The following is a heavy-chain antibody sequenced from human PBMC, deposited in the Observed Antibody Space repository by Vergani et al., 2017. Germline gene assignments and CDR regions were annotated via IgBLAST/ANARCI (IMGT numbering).Heavy chain of an antibody. CDR1: GGSFSGYY. CDR2: INHSGSP. Sequence: QVQLQQWGAGLLKPSETLSLTCAVYGGSFSGYYWSWIRQPPGKGLEWIGEINHSGSPNYNPSLKSRVTISVDTSKNQFSLKLSSVTAADTAVYYCARHRGIAARRATFPVDYWGQGTLVTVSS. V-gene: IGHV4-34*01. CDR3: ARHRGIAARRATFPVDY. J-gene: IGHJ4*02. D-gene: IGHD6-6*01.